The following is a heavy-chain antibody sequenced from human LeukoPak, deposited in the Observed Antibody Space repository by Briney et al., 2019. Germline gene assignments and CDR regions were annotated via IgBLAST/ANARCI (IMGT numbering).Heavy chain of an antibody. D-gene: IGHD3-10*01. Sequence: ASVKVSCKASGYTFTSYDINWVRQATGQGLEWMGWVNPNSGNTGYAQKFQGRVTMTRNTSISTAYMELSSLRSEDTAVYYCAWTMVRGVIMGYWGQGTLVTVSS. CDR2: VNPNSGNT. CDR1: GYTFTSYD. CDR3: AWTMVRGVIMGY. J-gene: IGHJ4*02. V-gene: IGHV1-8*01.